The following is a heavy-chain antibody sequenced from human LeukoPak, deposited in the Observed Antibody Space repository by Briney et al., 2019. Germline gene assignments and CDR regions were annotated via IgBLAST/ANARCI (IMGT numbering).Heavy chain of an antibody. J-gene: IGHJ4*02. CDR2: TYYRSKWYN. Sequence: SQTLSLTCAISGDSVSGNSAAWHWIRQSPSRGLEWLGRTYYRSKWYNEYAVSVQSRVTINADTSKNQFSLQLNSVTPDDTALYYCARAPDLDTRGFDSWGQGTLVTVSS. CDR1: GDSVSGNSAA. V-gene: IGHV6-1*01. D-gene: IGHD3/OR15-3a*01. CDR3: ARAPDLDTRGFDS.